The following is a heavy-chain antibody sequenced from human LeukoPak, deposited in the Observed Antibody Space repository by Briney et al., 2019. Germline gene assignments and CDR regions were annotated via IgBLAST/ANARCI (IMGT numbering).Heavy chain of an antibody. CDR3: VTALTRDSSGWYVIDY. V-gene: IGHV4-39*01. CDR2: IYYSGST. D-gene: IGHD6-19*01. J-gene: IGHJ4*02. CDR1: AGPTSTSSTH. Sequence: PSETLSLTCTVSAGPTSTSSTHWGWVRQPPGKGLEWIGSIYYSGSTYYSPSLKSRVTISVDTSKNQFSLWLTSVTAADTAVYYCVTALTRDSSGWYVIDYWGQGTLVTVSS.